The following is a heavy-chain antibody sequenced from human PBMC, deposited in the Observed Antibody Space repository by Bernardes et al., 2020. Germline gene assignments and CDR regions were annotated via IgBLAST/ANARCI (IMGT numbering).Heavy chain of an antibody. J-gene: IGHJ6*02. CDR1: GGSFSGYS. Sequence: SETLSLTCAVYGGSFSGYSWSWIRQPPGTGLEWIGEINHSGNTDYNPSLKSRVTISIDTSKNQFSLKVTSVTAADTAVYYCTRIIGVGPTFRYYYRYGMDVWGQGTTVTVSS. V-gene: IGHV4-34*01. CDR2: INHSGNT. CDR3: TRIIGVGPTFRYYYRYGMDV. D-gene: IGHD1-26*01.